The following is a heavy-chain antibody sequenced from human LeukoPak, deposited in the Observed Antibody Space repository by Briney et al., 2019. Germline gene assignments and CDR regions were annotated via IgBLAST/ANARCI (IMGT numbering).Heavy chain of an antibody. V-gene: IGHV3-48*02. CDR3: ARVSFSSGFDI. CDR2: ISSSSSTI. Sequence: GVSLRLSCAASAFTFSDYSMNWVRQAPGKGREWVSYISSSSSTISYAYSVKVRFTISRDNAKNSMYLQMNSLRDEDTALFYCARVSFSSGFDIWGQGTMVTVSS. J-gene: IGHJ3*02. CDR1: AFTFSDYS. D-gene: IGHD3-22*01.